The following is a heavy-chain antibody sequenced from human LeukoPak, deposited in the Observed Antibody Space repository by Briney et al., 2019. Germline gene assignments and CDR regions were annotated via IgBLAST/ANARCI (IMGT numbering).Heavy chain of an antibody. CDR3: ARLGSYYTSPFDY. CDR1: GYSISSGYY. V-gene: IGHV4-38-2*02. Sequence: SETLSLTCTVSGYSISSGYYWGWIRQPPGKGLEWIGSIYHSGSTYYNPSLKSRVTISVDTSKNQFSLKLSSVTAADTAVYYCARLGSYYTSPFDYWGQGTLVTVSS. CDR2: IYHSGST. D-gene: IGHD1-26*01. J-gene: IGHJ4*02.